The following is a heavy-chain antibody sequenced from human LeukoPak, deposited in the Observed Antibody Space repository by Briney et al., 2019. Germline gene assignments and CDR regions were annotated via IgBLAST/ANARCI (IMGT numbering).Heavy chain of an antibody. CDR2: ISYDGSNK. Sequence: GRSLRLSCAASGFTFSSYAMHWVRQAPGKGLEWVAVISYDGSNKYYADSVKGRFTISRDNSKNTLYLQMNSLRAEDTAVYYCARAPLKYDILTGPDYWGQGTLVTVSS. D-gene: IGHD3-9*01. CDR3: ARAPLKYDILTGPDY. J-gene: IGHJ4*02. CDR1: GFTFSSYA. V-gene: IGHV3-30*04.